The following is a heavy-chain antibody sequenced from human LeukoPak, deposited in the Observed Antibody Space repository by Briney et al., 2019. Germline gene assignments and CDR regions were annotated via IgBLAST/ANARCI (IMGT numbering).Heavy chain of an antibody. J-gene: IGHJ6*03. Sequence: SETLSLTCAVYGGCFSGYYWSWIRQPPGKGLEWIGEINHSGSTNYNPSLKSRVTISVDTSKNQFSLKLSSVTAADTAVYYCASTIAAAGMRGYYYYYYMDVWGKGTTVTVSS. CDR2: INHSGST. V-gene: IGHV4-34*01. CDR1: GGCFSGYY. D-gene: IGHD6-13*01. CDR3: ASTIAAAGMRGYYYYYYMDV.